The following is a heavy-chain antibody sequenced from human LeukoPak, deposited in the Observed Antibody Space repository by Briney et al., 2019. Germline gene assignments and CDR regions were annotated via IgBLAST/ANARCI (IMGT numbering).Heavy chain of an antibody. CDR2: IGTAGDT. CDR3: AREAAGHFDY. D-gene: IGHD6-13*01. Sequence: GRSLRLSCAASGFAFNTYAMHWVRQATGKGLEWVSAIGTAGDTYYPGSVKGRFTISRENAKNSLYLQMNSLRAGDTAVYYCAREAAGHFDYWGQGTLVTVSS. CDR1: GFAFNTYA. V-gene: IGHV3-13*01. J-gene: IGHJ4*02.